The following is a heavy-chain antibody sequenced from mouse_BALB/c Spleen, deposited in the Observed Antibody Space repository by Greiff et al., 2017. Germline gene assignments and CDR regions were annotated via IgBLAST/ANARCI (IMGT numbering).Heavy chain of an antibody. V-gene: IGHV1S56*01. CDR3: ASEGEYYFDY. Sequence: QVQLQQSGPELVKPGASVRISCKASGYTFTSYYIHWVKQRPGQGLEWIGWIYPGNVNTKYNEKFKGKATLTADKSSSTAYMQLSSLTSEDSAVYFCASEGEYYFDYWGQGTTLTVSS. J-gene: IGHJ2*01. CDR2: IYPGNVNT. CDR1: GYTFTSYY.